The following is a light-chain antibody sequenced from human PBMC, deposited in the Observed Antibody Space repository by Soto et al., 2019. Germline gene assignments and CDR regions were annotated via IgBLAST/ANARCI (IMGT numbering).Light chain of an antibody. V-gene: IGKV3-20*01. Sequence: EIVLTQSPGTLSLSPGERATLSCRASQSVTSNYLAWYQQKPGQAPRLLIYDASNRAPGVPSRFSGSASGTDFTLTISSLEPEDFAVYYCQQYGSSPITFGQGTRLENK. CDR2: DAS. J-gene: IGKJ5*01. CDR1: QSVTSNY. CDR3: QQYGSSPIT.